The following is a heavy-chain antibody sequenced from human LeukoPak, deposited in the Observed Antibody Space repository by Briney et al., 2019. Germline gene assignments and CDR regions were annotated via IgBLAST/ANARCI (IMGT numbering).Heavy chain of an antibody. CDR1: GGSISSSSYY. D-gene: IGHD3-3*01. J-gene: IGHJ5*02. CDR3: AREERGNYDFWSGYPNWFDP. Sequence: SETLSLTCTVSGGSISSSSYYWGWIRQPPGKGLEWIGSIYYSGSTYYNPSLKSRVTISVDTSKNQFSLKLSSVTAADTAVYYCAREERGNYDFWSGYPNWFDPWGRGTLVTVSP. CDR2: IYYSGST. V-gene: IGHV4-39*07.